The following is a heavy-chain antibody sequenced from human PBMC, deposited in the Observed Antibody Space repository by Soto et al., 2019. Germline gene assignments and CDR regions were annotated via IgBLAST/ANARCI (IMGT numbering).Heavy chain of an antibody. Sequence: PSETLSLTCAVYGGSFGGYYWSWIRQPPGKGLEWIGEINHSGSTNYNPSLKSRVTISVDTSKNQFSLKLSSVTAADTAVYYCARGGYDILTGYYKVLCYFDYWGQGTLVTVSS. V-gene: IGHV4-34*01. CDR3: ARGGYDILTGYYKVLCYFDY. CDR2: INHSGST. J-gene: IGHJ4*02. D-gene: IGHD3-9*01. CDR1: GGSFGGYY.